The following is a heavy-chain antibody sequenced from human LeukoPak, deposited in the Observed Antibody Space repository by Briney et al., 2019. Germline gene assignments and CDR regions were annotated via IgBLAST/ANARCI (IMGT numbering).Heavy chain of an antibody. Sequence: GGSLRLSCAASGFTLSSYSMNWVRQAPGKGLEWVSYISSSSSTIDYVDSVKGRFTISRGNAKNSLYLQMNSLRDEDTAVYYCARDLDYAFDYWGQGTLVTVSS. CDR2: ISSSSSTI. J-gene: IGHJ4*02. CDR1: GFTLSSYS. CDR3: ARDLDYAFDY. V-gene: IGHV3-48*02. D-gene: IGHD4-17*01.